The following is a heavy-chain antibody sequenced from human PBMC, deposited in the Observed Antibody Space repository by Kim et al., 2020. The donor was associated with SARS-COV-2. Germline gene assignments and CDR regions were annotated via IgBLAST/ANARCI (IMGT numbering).Heavy chain of an antibody. CDR3: AREAGDRAFDI. D-gene: IGHD3-10*01. J-gene: IGHJ3*02. Sequence: TNYAQKCQGRVTMTRDTSISTAYMELSRRRSDDTAVYYCAREAGDRAFDIWGQGTRVTVSS. CDR2: T. V-gene: IGHV1-2*02.